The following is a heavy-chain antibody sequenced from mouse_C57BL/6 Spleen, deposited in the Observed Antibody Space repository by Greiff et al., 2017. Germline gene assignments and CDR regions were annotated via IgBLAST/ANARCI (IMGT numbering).Heavy chain of an antibody. J-gene: IGHJ4*01. V-gene: IGHV5-6*02. D-gene: IGHD1-1*01. Sequence: DVKLVESGGDLVKPGGSLKLSCAASGFTFSSYGMSWVRQTPDKRLEWVATISSGGSYTYYPDSVKGRFTISRDNAKNTLYLQMSSLKSEDTAMYYCSRHDGSSYDYAMDYWGQGTSVTVSS. CDR3: SRHDGSSYDYAMDY. CDR2: ISSGGSYT. CDR1: GFTFSSYG.